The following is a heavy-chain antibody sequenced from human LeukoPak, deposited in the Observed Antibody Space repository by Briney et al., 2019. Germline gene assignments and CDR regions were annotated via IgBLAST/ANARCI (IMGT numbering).Heavy chain of an antibody. J-gene: IGHJ4*02. Sequence: PSETLSLTCTVSGGSITSSLYYWGWIRQPPGKRLEWIGIIYYSGSTYYNPSLKSRVAISVDTSKNQFSLKLNSVTAADTAVYYCAREDYDKSYSDYWGQGTLVSVSS. D-gene: IGHD3-22*01. CDR2: IYYSGST. CDR1: GGSITSSLYY. V-gene: IGHV4-39*02. CDR3: AREDYDKSYSDY.